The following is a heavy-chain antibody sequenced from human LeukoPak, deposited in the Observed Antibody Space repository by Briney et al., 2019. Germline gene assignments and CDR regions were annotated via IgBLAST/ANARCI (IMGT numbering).Heavy chain of an antibody. V-gene: IGHV4-59*01. CDR2: DYYSGSS. CDR3: ARDLKLDGSSGYYAFDI. Sequence: SETLSLTCTVSGGSISSYYWSWIRQPPGKGLEWIGYDYYSGSSNYNPSLKSRVTISVDTSKNQFSLKMSSVTAADTAVYYCARDLKLDGSSGYYAFDIWGQGTMVTVSS. J-gene: IGHJ3*02. CDR1: GGSISSYY. D-gene: IGHD3-22*01.